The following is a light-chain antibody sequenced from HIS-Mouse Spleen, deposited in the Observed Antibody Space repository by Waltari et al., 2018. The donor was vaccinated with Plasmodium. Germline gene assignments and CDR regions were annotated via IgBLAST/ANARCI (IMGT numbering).Light chain of an antibody. CDR1: ALPTAY. CDR3: QSADSSGTYRV. V-gene: IGLV3-25*03. Sequence: SYEPTQPPSVSVSPGQQPRDNCPGDALPTAYAYWYQQKPGQAPVQVIYKDSERPSGIPERFSGSSSGTTVTLTISGVQAEDEADYYCQSADSSGTYRVFGGGTKLTVL. J-gene: IGLJ2*01. CDR2: KDS.